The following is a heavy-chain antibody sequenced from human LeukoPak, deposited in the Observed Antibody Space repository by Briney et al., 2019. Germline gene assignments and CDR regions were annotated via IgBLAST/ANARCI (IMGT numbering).Heavy chain of an antibody. J-gene: IGHJ6*02. Sequence: GESLKISCKGSGYSFTSYWIGWVRQMPGKGLEWMGIIYPGDSDTRYGPSFQGQVTISADKSISTAYLQWSSLKASDTAMYYCATYNASSGWPYYYGMDVWGQGTTVTVSS. CDR3: ATYNASSGWPYYYGMDV. CDR2: IYPGDSDT. V-gene: IGHV5-51*01. CDR1: GYSFTSYW. D-gene: IGHD6-19*01.